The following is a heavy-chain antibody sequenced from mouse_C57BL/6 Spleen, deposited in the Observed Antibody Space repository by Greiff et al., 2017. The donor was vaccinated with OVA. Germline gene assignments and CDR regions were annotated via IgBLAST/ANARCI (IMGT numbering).Heavy chain of an antibody. J-gene: IGHJ4*01. CDR1: GFTFSSYG. CDR2: ISSGGSYT. D-gene: IGHD1-1*01. Sequence: EVKLVESGGDLVKPGGSLKLSCAASGFTFSSYGMSWVRQTPDKRLEWVATISSGGSYTYYPDSVKGRFTISRDNAKNTLYLQMSSLKSEDTAMYYCAREGSFYGSSHYYAMDYWGQGTSVTVSS. CDR3: AREGSFYGSSHYYAMDY. V-gene: IGHV5-6*01.